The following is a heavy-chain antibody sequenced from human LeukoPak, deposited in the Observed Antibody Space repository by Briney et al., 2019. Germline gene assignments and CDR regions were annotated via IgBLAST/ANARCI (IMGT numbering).Heavy chain of an antibody. CDR2: ISWNSGSI. D-gene: IGHD6-19*01. Sequence: GGSRRLSCAVSGFTFDDYAMHWVRQAPGKGLEWVSGISWNSGSIGYADSVKGRFTISRDNAKNSLYLQMNSLRAEDTAVYYCARDGPDDSGNNWFDPWGQGTLVTVSS. CDR1: GFTFDDYA. V-gene: IGHV3-9*01. J-gene: IGHJ5*02. CDR3: ARDGPDDSGNNWFDP.